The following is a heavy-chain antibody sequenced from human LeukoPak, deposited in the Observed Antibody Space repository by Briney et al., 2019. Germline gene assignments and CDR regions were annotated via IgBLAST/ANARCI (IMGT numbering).Heavy chain of an antibody. D-gene: IGHD1-26*01. Sequence: SVKVSCKASGGTFSSYAISWVRQAPGQGLEWMGGIIPIFGTANYAQKFQGRVTITADESTSTAYMELSSLRSEDTAVYYCARDASVGATANYGTDAFDIWGQGTMVTVSS. CDR1: GGTFSSYA. CDR3: ARDASVGATANYGTDAFDI. J-gene: IGHJ3*02. CDR2: IIPIFGTA. V-gene: IGHV1-69*13.